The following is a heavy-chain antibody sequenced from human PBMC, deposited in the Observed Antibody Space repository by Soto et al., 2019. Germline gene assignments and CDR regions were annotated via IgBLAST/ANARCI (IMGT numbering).Heavy chain of an antibody. CDR2: ISGSGGST. V-gene: IGHV3-23*01. CDR3: AKDYLLDTAMGGDDAFDI. Sequence: EVQLLESGGGLVQPGGSLRLSCAASGFTFSSYAMSWVRQAPGKGLEWVSAISGSGGSTYYADSVKGRFTISRDNSKNPLYLQMNSLRAEDTAVYYCAKDYLLDTAMGGDDAFDIWGQGTMVTVSS. D-gene: IGHD5-18*01. CDR1: GFTFSSYA. J-gene: IGHJ3*02.